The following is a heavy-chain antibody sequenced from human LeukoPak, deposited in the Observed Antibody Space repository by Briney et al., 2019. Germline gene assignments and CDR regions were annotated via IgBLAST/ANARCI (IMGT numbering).Heavy chain of an antibody. D-gene: IGHD1-26*01. CDR3: ATRPIVGAPY. Sequence: PGGSLRLSCAASGFTFSSYAMNWVRQAPGKGLEWISGISGSEGVTYYADSVKGRFTISRDNSKNTLYVQMNSLRVEDTAVYYCATRPIVGAPYWGQGTLVTVSS. CDR1: GFTFSSYA. V-gene: IGHV3-23*01. CDR2: ISGSEGVT. J-gene: IGHJ4*02.